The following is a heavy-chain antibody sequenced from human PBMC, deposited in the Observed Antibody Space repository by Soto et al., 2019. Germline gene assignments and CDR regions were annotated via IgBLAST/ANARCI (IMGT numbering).Heavy chain of an antibody. CDR2: ISWNSGSI. Sequence: GGSLRLSCAASGFTFDDYAMHWVRQAPGKGLEWVSGISWNSGSIGYADSVKGRFTISRDNAKNSLYLQMNSLRAEDTVLYCCAKGGITMVRGVRWNTEIDYWGQGTLVTVSS. CDR3: AKGGITMVRGVRWNTEIDY. J-gene: IGHJ4*02. D-gene: IGHD3-10*01. CDR1: GFTFDDYA. V-gene: IGHV3-9*01.